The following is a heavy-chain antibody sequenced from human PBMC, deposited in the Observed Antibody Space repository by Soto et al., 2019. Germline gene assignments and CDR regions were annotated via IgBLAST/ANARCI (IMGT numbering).Heavy chain of an antibody. CDR1: GYTFTGYY. CDR3: ARDPLELWWFDP. J-gene: IGHJ5*02. D-gene: IGHD5-18*01. CDR2: INPNSGGT. Sequence: GGSVNVSCKASGYTFTGYYMHWVRQAPGQGLEWMGWINPNSGGTNYAQKFQGRVTMTRDTSISTAYMELSRLRSDDTAVYYCARDPLELWWFDPWGQGTLVTVSS. V-gene: IGHV1-2*02.